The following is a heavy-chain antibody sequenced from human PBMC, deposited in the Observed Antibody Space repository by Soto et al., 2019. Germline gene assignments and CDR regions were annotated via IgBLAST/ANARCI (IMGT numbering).Heavy chain of an antibody. CDR1: GFTFGTYG. D-gene: IGHD3-3*01. Sequence: EVQLLESGGGLIQPGGSLRLSCAASGFTFGTYGMGWVRQAPGKGLERVSTITNGNTYYAASVKGRFTISRDNSKNTLYLQMGSLRAEDTALYYCAKDKERGGYDSDFDSWGQGTLVTVSS. CDR2: ITNGNT. J-gene: IGHJ4*02. V-gene: IGHV3-23*01. CDR3: AKDKERGGYDSDFDS.